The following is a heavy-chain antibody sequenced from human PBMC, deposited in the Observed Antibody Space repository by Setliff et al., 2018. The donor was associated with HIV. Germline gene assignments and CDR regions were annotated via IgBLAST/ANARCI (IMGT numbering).Heavy chain of an antibody. V-gene: IGHV3-7*03. CDR3: ARDQRPFGFNF. D-gene: IGHD3-10*01. J-gene: IGHJ3*01. Sequence: PGGSLRLSCAASGVTVSDNYMSWARQAPGEGLQWVANIDQDGNEKYYVGSVKGRFTISRDNAKNSAYLQMNSLRAEDTAVYYCARDQRPFGFNFWGQGTMVTVSS. CDR2: IDQDGNEK. CDR1: GVTVSDNY.